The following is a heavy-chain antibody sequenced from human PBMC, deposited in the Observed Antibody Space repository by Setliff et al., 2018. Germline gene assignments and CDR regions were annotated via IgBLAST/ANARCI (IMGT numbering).Heavy chain of an antibody. CDR1: GGSISSHY. CDR2: IYYSGST. J-gene: IGHJ6*02. D-gene: IGHD1-26*01. V-gene: IGHV4-59*11. CDR3: ASSSGSYPGSNYYYYGMDV. Sequence: PSETLSLTCTVSGGSISSHYWSWIRQPPGKGLEWIGSIYYSGSTNYNPSLKSRVTISVDTSKSQFSLKLSSVTAADTAVYYCASSSGSYPGSNYYYYGMDVWGQGTTVTVSS.